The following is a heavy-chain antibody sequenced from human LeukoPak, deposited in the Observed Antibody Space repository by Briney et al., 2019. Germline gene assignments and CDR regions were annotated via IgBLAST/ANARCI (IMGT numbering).Heavy chain of an antibody. D-gene: IGHD6-13*01. J-gene: IGHJ4*02. CDR2: INHSGST. CDR1: GGSFSGYY. V-gene: IGHV4-34*01. Sequence: SETLSLTCAVYGGSFSGYYWSWIRQPPGKGLEWIGEINHSGSTNYNPSLKSRVTISVGTSKNQFSLKLSSVTAADTAVYYCARSGYSSSWYVGYFDYWGQGTLVTVSS. CDR3: ARSGYSSSWYVGYFDY.